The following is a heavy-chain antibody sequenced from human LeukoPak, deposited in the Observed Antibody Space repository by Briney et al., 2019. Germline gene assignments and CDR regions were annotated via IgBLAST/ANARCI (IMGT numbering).Heavy chain of an antibody. D-gene: IGHD4-17*01. J-gene: IGHJ3*02. CDR2: INPNSGGT. CDR1: GYTFTGYY. Sequence: ASVKVSCKASGYTFTGYYMHWVRQAPGQGLEWMGWINPNSGGTNYAQKFQGRVTMTRDTSISTAYMELSRLRSDDTAVYYCARVVSYYGDYGFGTDDAFDIWGQGTMVTVSS. V-gene: IGHV1-2*02. CDR3: ARVVSYYGDYGFGTDDAFDI.